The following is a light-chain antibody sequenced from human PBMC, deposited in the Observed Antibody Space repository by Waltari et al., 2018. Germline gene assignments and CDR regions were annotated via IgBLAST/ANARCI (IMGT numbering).Light chain of an antibody. CDR1: SSDVGAYNH. J-gene: IGLJ3*02. CDR2: EVN. CDR3: CSDAGDYTWV. V-gene: IGLV2-11*01. Sequence: QSALTQPRSVSGSPGQSVTISCAGTSSDVGAYNHVSWYQQSPGTAPKLLIYEVNNRPAGVPDRCSASKAGNTASRTISGLRAEDEADYYCCSDAGDYTWVFGGGTKLTVL.